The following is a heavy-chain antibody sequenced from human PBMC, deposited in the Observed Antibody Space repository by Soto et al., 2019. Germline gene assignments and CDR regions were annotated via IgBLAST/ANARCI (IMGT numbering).Heavy chain of an antibody. CDR3: ARAYRPGSDTALVL. Sequence: QVHLLQSGAEVRQPGASVKVSCQASGHTFSGYFIQWGRLAPGQGLEWVGWINPNTGATKSAPKFQGRVTMTGDTSATSVYMDLSGLIHDDSAVYFCARAYRPGSDTALVLWGQGTLVTVSS. V-gene: IGHV1-2*02. D-gene: IGHD5-18*01. J-gene: IGHJ4*02. CDR1: GHTFSGYF. CDR2: INPNTGAT.